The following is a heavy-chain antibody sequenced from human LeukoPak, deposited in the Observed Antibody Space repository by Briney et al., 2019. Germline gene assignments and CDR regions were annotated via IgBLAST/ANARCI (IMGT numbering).Heavy chain of an antibody. CDR2: ISSSNSYI. Sequence: PGGSLRLSCATSGFTFSTYSMNWVRQAPGKGLEWVSSISSSNSYIYYADSVKGRFTISRDNAKNSLYLQMNSLRAEDTAVYYCARGIGWSSSHDAFDIWGQGTMVTVSS. CDR1: GFTFSTYS. CDR3: ARGIGWSSSHDAFDI. D-gene: IGHD2-21*01. J-gene: IGHJ3*02. V-gene: IGHV3-21*01.